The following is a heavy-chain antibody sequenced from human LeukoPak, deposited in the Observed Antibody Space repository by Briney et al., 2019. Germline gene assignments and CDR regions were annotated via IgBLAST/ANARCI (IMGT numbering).Heavy chain of an antibody. CDR2: INHSGGT. D-gene: IGHD3-22*01. Sequence: PSETLSLTCAAFRGSFSGYYWNWIRQSPGKGLEWIGEINHSGGTHYSPSLKSRVTISLDTSKNQFSLRLSSVTAADTAVYYCARDDLYYNDSSGHSDAFDLWGQGTMVTISS. CDR3: ARDDLYYNDSSGHSDAFDL. CDR1: RGSFSGYY. V-gene: IGHV4-34*01. J-gene: IGHJ3*01.